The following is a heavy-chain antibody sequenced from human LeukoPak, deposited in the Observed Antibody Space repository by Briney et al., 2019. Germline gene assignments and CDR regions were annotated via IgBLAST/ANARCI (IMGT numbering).Heavy chain of an antibody. V-gene: IGHV4-59*08. J-gene: IGHJ3*02. CDR1: GGCISNYY. CDR2: IYFSGGNT. D-gene: IGHD1-14*01. CDR3: ARQPSGTAAFDI. Sequence: SETLSLTCAVSGGCISNYYWSWIRQPPGKELEWIGYIYFSGGNTNYNPSFKSRVTISVDTSTNQFFLRLNSVTAAGTAVYYCARQPSGTAAFDIWGQGTVVTVSS.